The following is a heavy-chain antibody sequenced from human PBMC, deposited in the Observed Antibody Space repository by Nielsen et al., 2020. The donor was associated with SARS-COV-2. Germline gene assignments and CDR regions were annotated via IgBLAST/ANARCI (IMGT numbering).Heavy chain of an antibody. CDR2: ISSSSYI. J-gene: IGHJ4*02. Sequence: GESLKISCAASGFTFSSYSMNWVRQAPGKGLEWVSSISSSSYIYYADSVKGRFTISRDNSKNTLYLQMNSLRAEDTAVYYCAKDRADGGSAFDYWGQGTLVTVSS. V-gene: IGHV3-21*01. CDR1: GFTFSSYS. CDR3: AKDRADGGSAFDY. D-gene: IGHD4-23*01.